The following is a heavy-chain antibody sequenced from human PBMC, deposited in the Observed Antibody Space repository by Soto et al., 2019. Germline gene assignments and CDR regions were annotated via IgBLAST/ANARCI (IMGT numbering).Heavy chain of an antibody. CDR2: IYHSGST. V-gene: IGHV4-4*02. J-gene: IGHJ5*02. Sequence: PSETLSLTCAVSGGSISSSNWWSWVRQPPGKGLEWIGEIYHSGSTNYNPSLKSRVTISVDKSKNQFSLKLSSVTAADTAVYYCARVVYNYYGSGEPGNNWFDPWGQGTLVTVSS. D-gene: IGHD3-10*01. CDR1: GGSISSSNW. CDR3: ARVVYNYYGSGEPGNNWFDP.